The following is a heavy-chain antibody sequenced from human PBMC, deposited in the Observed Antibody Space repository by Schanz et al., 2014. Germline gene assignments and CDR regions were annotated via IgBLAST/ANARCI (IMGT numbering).Heavy chain of an antibody. CDR1: GFTFSSHW. D-gene: IGHD4-17*01. V-gene: IGHV3-74*01. CDR2: INRVGGNT. CDR3: ARKMKLGVYGGKRHDSLDI. Sequence: EVQLVQSGGGLVQPGGSLRLSCAASGFTFSSHWMHWVRQDPGKGLEWVARINRVGGNTDYADSVTGRFTISRDNAKNTLYLQMNTLRAEDTTVYYCARKMKLGVYGGKRHDSLDIWGQGTMVTVSS. J-gene: IGHJ3*02.